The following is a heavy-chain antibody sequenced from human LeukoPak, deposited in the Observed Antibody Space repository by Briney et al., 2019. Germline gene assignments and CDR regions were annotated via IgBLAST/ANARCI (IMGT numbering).Heavy chain of an antibody. CDR3: ARQPVRGYYDSSGYVDY. Sequence: PSETLSLTCAVYGGSFSGYYWSWIRQPPGKGLEWIGEINHSGSTNYNPSLKSRVTISVDTSKNQFSLKLSSVTAADTAVYYCARQPVRGYYDSSGYVDYWGQGTLVTVSS. V-gene: IGHV4-34*01. CDR2: INHSGST. J-gene: IGHJ4*02. CDR1: GGSFSGYY. D-gene: IGHD3-22*01.